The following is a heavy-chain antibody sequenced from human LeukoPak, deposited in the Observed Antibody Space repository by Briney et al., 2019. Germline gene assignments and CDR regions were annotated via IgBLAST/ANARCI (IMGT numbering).Heavy chain of an antibody. Sequence: ASVKVSCKASGYTFTGYYMHWVRQAPGQGLEWMGWINPNSGGTNYAQKFQGRVTMTRDTSISTAYMELSRLRSDDTAVYYCARDSTGGYYYDSSGSYYYGMDVWGQGTPVTVSS. CDR1: GYTFTGYY. J-gene: IGHJ6*01. CDR2: INPNSGGT. V-gene: IGHV1-2*02. CDR3: ARDSTGGYYYDSSGSYYYGMDV. D-gene: IGHD3-22*01.